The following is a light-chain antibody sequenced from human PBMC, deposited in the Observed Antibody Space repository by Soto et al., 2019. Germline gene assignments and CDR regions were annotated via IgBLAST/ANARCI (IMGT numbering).Light chain of an antibody. CDR2: EGS. V-gene: IGLV2-23*01. J-gene: IGLJ2*01. CDR3: CSYAGSSVA. CDR1: SSDVGSYNL. Sequence: QSALTQPASVSGSPRQSITISCTGTSSDVGSYNLVSWYQQHPGKAPKLMIYEGSKRPSGVSNRFSGSKSGNTASLTISGVQAEDEAEYYCCSYAGSSVAFGGGTKLTVL.